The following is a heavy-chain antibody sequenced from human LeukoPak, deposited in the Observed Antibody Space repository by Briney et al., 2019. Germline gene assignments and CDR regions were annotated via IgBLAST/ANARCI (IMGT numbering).Heavy chain of an antibody. CDR2: IYYSGST. V-gene: IGHV4-39*01. Sequence: SETLSLTWTVSGGSITTSSYYWGWIRQPPGKGLEWIGIIYYSGSTYYNPYLKGRVTISVDTSKNQFSLKLSSVTAADTAVYYCARAFRARYFDLWGRGTLVTVSS. D-gene: IGHD2/OR15-2a*01. CDR3: ARAFRARYFDL. J-gene: IGHJ2*01. CDR1: GGSITTSSYY.